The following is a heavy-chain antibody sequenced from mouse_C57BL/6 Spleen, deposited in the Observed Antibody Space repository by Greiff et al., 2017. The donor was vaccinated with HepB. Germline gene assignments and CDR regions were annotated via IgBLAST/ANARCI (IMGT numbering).Heavy chain of an antibody. CDR1: GYSITSGYY. D-gene: IGHD2-3*01. J-gene: IGHJ3*01. Sequence: DVQLQESGPGLVKPSQSLSLTCSVTGYSITSGYYWNWIRQFPGNKLEWMGYISYDGSNNYNPSLKNRISITRDTSKNQFFLKLNSVTTEDTATYYCAREDGYYSWFAYWGQGTLVTVSA. V-gene: IGHV3-6*01. CDR3: AREDGYYSWFAY. CDR2: ISYDGSN.